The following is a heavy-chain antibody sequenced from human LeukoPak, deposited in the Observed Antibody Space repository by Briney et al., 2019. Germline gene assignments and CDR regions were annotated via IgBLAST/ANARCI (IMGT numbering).Heavy chain of an antibody. Sequence: ASVKVSCRASGYTFTSYGISWVRQAPGQGLEWMGWISAYNGDTNFAQKLQGRVTMTTDTSTSTAHMELRSLRSDDTAVYYCARSPRGYSGYDSPPDYWGQGTLVTVSS. CDR1: GYTFTSYG. CDR2: ISAYNGDT. D-gene: IGHD5-12*01. V-gene: IGHV1-18*01. CDR3: ARSPRGYSGYDSPPDY. J-gene: IGHJ4*02.